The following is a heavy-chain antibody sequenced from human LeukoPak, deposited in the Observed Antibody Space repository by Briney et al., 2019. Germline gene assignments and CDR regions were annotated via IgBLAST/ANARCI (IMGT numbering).Heavy chain of an antibody. CDR2: IKQDGSEK. Sequence: GGSLRLSYAASGLAFSNYWMSWVCQAPGSRLEWGSNIKQDGSEKYYVDSVKDRFTISGNNAKNSLYLQMISLRAGDTAVYCCAGWPIYSDAFHIWGQGTMVTVSS. CDR3: AGWPIYSDAFHI. J-gene: IGHJ3*02. V-gene: IGHV3-7*04. D-gene: IGHD2-21*01. CDR1: GLAFSNYW.